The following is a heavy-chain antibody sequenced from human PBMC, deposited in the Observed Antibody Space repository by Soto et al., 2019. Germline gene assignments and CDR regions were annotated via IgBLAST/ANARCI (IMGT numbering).Heavy chain of an antibody. CDR3: ALLSYYYDSSGYYHFDY. Sequence: HITLKESGPTLVKPTQTLTLTWTFSGYSLSTSGVGVGWIRQPPGKALEWLALIDWDVDKRYSPSLKSRLTITKDTSKNQVVLTMTNMDPVDTATYYCALLSYYYDSSGYYHFDYWGQGTLVTVSS. V-gene: IGHV2-5*02. J-gene: IGHJ4*02. D-gene: IGHD3-22*01. CDR2: IDWDVDK. CDR1: GYSLSTSGVG.